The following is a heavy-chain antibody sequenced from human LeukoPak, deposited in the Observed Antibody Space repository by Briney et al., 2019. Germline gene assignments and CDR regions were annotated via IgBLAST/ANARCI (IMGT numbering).Heavy chain of an antibody. CDR2: IYYSGST. Sequence: SETLSLTRTVSGGSISSYYWSWIRQPPGKGLEWIGYIYYSGSTNYNPSLKSRVTISVDTSKNQFSLKLSSVTAADTAVYYCARMVGWGARRYYYYYMDVWGKGTTVTVSS. D-gene: IGHD1-26*01. J-gene: IGHJ6*03. CDR3: ARMVGWGARRYYYYYMDV. CDR1: GGSISSYY. V-gene: IGHV4-59*01.